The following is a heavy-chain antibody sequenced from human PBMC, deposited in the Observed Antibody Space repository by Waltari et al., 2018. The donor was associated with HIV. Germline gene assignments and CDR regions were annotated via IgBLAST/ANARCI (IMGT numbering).Heavy chain of an antibody. J-gene: IGHJ4*02. D-gene: IGHD1-1*01. CDR3: ARTTHGVDY. Sequence: EVQLVESGGGLVQPGGSLRLSCAASGFTSSSYSMNWVRQAPGKGLELVSYITSSGYTIYYADSVEGRFTVSRDNAKNSLFLQMSSLRAEDTAVYYCARTTHGVDYWGQGTLVTVSS. CDR2: ITSSGYTI. V-gene: IGHV3-48*04. CDR1: GFTSSSYS.